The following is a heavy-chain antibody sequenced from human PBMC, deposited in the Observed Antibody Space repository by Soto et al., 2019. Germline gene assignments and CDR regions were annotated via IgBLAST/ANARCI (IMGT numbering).Heavy chain of an antibody. V-gene: IGHV4-31*03. Sequence: SETLSLTCTVSGGSISSGGYYWSWIRQHPGKGLEWIGYIYYSGSTYYNPSLKSRVTISVDTSKNQFSLKLSSVTAADTAVYYCARTEQQLVQVWGFDPWGQGTLVTVSS. CDR1: GGSISSGGYY. D-gene: IGHD6-13*01. CDR2: IYYSGST. CDR3: ARTEQQLVQVWGFDP. J-gene: IGHJ5*02.